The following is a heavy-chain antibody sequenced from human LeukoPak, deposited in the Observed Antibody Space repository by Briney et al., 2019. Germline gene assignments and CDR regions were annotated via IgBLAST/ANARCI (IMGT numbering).Heavy chain of an antibody. D-gene: IGHD5-24*01. CDR1: GGSISSYY. V-gene: IGHV4-59*01. J-gene: IGHJ4*02. CDR2: IYYSGST. Sequence: SETLSLTCTVSGGSISSYYWSWIRQPPGKGLEWIGYIYYSGSTNYNPSLKSRVTISIDTSKNQFSLKLTSITAADTAVYYCARVRGGTYNHYFDYWGQGTLVTVSS. CDR3: ARVRGGTYNHYFDY.